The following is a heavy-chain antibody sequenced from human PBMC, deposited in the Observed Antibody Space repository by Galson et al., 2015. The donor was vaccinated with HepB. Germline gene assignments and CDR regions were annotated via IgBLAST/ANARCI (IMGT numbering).Heavy chain of an antibody. J-gene: IGHJ5*02. CDR1: GGTFSSYA. CDR2: IIPILGIA. D-gene: IGHD3-3*01. Sequence: SVKVSCKASGGTFSSYAISWVRQAPGQGLEWMGRIIPILGIANYAQKFQGRVTITADKSTSTAYMELSSLRSEDTAVYYCARGGVMGVGFWSGYRNWFDPWGQGTLVTVSS. CDR3: ARGGVMGVGFWSGYRNWFDP. V-gene: IGHV1-69*04.